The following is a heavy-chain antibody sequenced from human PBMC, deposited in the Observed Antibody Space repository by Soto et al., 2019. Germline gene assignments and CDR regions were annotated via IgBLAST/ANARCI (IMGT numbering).Heavy chain of an antibody. J-gene: IGHJ4*02. D-gene: IGHD6-13*01. CDR1: GDSISGSPYF. CDR3: ARLQAAVPHY. V-gene: IGHV4-39*01. Sequence: PSETLSLTCTVSGDSISGSPYFWGWFRQPPGKRLEWIGSIFYDGYTLYTPSLKSRVTISVDTSKNQFSLKLTSVAAADTAIYFCARLQAAVPHYWGQGILVTVSS. CDR2: IFYDGYT.